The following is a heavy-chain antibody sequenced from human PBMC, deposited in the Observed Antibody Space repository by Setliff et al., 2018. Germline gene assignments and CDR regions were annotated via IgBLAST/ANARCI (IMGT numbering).Heavy chain of an antibody. CDR1: GGSFSGYY. CDR2: INHSGSS. CDR3: ARGPRYSGSYYVNY. V-gene: IGHV4-34*01. Sequence: KTSETLSLTCAVYGGSFSGYYWTWIRQPPGKGLEWIGEINHSGSSNYNPSLKSRVTISVDTSKNQFSLNLSSVTAADTAVYYCARGPRYSGSYYVNYWGQGTLVTAPQ. J-gene: IGHJ4*02. D-gene: IGHD1-26*01.